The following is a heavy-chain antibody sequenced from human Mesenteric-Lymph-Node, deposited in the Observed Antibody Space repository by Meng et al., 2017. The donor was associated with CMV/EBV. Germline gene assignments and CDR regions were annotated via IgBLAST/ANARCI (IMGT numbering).Heavy chain of an antibody. CDR1: GFTFSGYA. V-gene: IGHV3-23*01. D-gene: IGHD4-17*01. J-gene: IGHJ4*02. Sequence: CAASGFTFSGYAMTWVRQAPGKGLEWVSGISGSGGITYYADSVKGRFTISRDNSKNTLYLQMNSLRAEDTAVYYCARETTVTTPFFDYWGQGTLVTVSS. CDR2: ISGSGGIT. CDR3: ARETTVTTPFFDY.